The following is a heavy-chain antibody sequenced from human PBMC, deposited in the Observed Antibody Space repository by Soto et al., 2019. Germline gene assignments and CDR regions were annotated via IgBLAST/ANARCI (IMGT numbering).Heavy chain of an antibody. CDR2: ISYEGSNK. D-gene: IGHD5-18*01. V-gene: IGHV3-30-3*01. CDR3: ARERNTGYDYSYYYGMDV. Sequence: GGSLRLSCAASGFTFSPHAMHWVRQGPGKGLEWVAVISYEGSNKYYADSVKGRFTISRDNSKNTLYLQMNSLRAEDTAVYYCARERNTGYDYSYYYGMDVWGQGTTVTVAS. J-gene: IGHJ6*02. CDR1: GFTFSPHA.